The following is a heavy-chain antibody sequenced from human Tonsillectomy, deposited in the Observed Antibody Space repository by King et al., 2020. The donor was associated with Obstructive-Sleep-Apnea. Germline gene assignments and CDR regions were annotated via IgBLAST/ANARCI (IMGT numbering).Heavy chain of an antibody. Sequence: QLQESGPGLVKPSQTLSLTCTVSGGSISSGDYYWSWIRQPPGKGLEWIGYIYYSGSTYYNPSLKSRSTISVDTSKNQFSLKLSSVTAADTSVYYCARGPFNYYGSVMEELDVWGQGTTVTVSS. CDR2: IYYSGST. J-gene: IGHJ6*02. D-gene: IGHD3-10*01. CDR1: GGSISSGDYY. V-gene: IGHV4-30-4*01. CDR3: ARGPFNYYGSVMEELDV.